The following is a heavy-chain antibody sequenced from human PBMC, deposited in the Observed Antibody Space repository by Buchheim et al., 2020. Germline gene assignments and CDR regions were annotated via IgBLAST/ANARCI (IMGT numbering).Heavy chain of an antibody. CDR1: GFTFSNYV. CDR3: AKDRNYYGMDV. V-gene: IGHV3-23*01. CDR2: ISARGGNT. J-gene: IGHJ6*02. Sequence: EVQLLESGGGLVQPGGSLRLSCAASGFTFSNYVMMSWVRQAPGKGLEWVAGISARGGNTDYADAVKGRFTISSDNFKNTMYLQMNSLRAEDTALYYCAKDRNYYGMDVWGQGTT.